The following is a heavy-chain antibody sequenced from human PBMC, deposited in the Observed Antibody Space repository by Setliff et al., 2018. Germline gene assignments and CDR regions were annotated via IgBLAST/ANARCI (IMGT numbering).Heavy chain of an antibody. Sequence: SETLSLTCTVSGGSISSYYWSWIRQPPGKGLEWIGYIYYSGSTNYNPSLKSRVTISVDTSKNQFSLKLSSVTAADTAVYYCARDRITIFGVVIPFDYWGQGTLVTVSS. D-gene: IGHD3-3*01. CDR1: GGSISSYY. CDR3: ARDRITIFGVVIPFDY. V-gene: IGHV4-59*12. CDR2: IYYSGST. J-gene: IGHJ4*02.